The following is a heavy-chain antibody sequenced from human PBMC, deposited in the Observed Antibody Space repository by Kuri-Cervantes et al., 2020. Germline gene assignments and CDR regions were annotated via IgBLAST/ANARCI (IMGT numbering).Heavy chain of an antibody. J-gene: IGHJ4*02. V-gene: IGHV3-48*03. CDR1: GFTFSSYE. D-gene: IGHD4-23*01. Sequence: LSLTCAASGFTFSSYEMNWVRQAPGKGLDWVSYISNSGDTIYYADSVKGRFTISRDNAKNSLYLQMNSLRADDTAVYYCASGIYGGKDYWGQGTLVTVSS. CDR2: ISNSGDTI. CDR3: ASGIYGGKDY.